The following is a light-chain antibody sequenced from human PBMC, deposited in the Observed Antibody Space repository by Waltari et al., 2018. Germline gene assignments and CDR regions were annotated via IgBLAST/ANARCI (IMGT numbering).Light chain of an antibody. V-gene: IGKV2-30*01. CDR3: MHGGHWPYT. CDR2: KIC. J-gene: IGKJ2*01. Sequence: VVLTQSPLSLPVTPGQPASISCSSSQSLVYSDGNTYFNWFQQRPGQSPRRLLYKICNRDSGVPDRFSGSGSGTDFTLKISRVEAEDVGIYYCMHGGHWPYTFGQGTKLEIE. CDR1: QSLVYSDGNTY.